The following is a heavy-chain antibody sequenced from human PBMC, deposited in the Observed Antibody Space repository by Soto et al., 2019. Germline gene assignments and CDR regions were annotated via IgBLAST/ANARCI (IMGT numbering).Heavy chain of an antibody. CDR3: AVSRGYDNRGYYWIHSMDA. V-gene: IGHV3-21*02. CDR1: GLTFTSYT. CDR2: ISTSSSYI. Sequence: EVQLVESGGGLVKPGGSLRLSCAASGLTFTSYTVNWVRQAPGKGLEWVASISTSSSYIHYAASVEGRVAISRDNSKNLVFLRMNNLRAEDTALYYCAVSRGYDNRGYYWIHSMDAWGQGTTVTVSS. J-gene: IGHJ6*02. D-gene: IGHD3-22*01.